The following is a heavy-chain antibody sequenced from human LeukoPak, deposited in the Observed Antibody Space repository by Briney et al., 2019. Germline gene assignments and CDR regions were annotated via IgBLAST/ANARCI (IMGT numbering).Heavy chain of an antibody. Sequence: GGSLRLSCAASGFIVSANFMNWVRQAPGKWLEWVSILYAGGTTSYTDSVKGRFTISRDSSKNTLYLQMTSLRAEDTAVYYCARGFPPAHWGQGTLVTVSS. D-gene: IGHD3-10*01. CDR3: ARGFPPAH. J-gene: IGHJ4*02. CDR2: LYAGGTT. V-gene: IGHV3-53*01. CDR1: GFIVSANF.